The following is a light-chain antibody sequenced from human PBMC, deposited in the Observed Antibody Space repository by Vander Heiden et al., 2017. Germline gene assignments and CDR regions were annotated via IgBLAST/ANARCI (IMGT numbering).Light chain of an antibody. J-gene: IGKJ1*01. CDR3: QQYYSSPRT. Sequence: DIVITQSPDSLALSLRERATINCKSSQSGLYSYNNKNYLAWYQQKPGQPPRLLIYCASTRASGVPDRFSGSGSGTDFTLTISSLQAEDFAVYYCQQYYSSPRTFGQGTKVEIK. V-gene: IGKV4-1*01. CDR1: QSGLYSYNNKNY. CDR2: CAS.